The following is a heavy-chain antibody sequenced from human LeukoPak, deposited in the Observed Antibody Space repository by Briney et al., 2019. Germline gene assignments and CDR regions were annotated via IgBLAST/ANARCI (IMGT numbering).Heavy chain of an antibody. CDR2: IYHSGST. V-gene: IGHV4-30-2*01. J-gene: IGHJ4*02. CDR3: ARDPPRVGAFDY. Sequence: PSQTLSLTCTVSGGSISSGGYYWSWIRQPPGKGLEWIGYIYHSGSTYYNPSLKSRVTISVDRSKNQFSLKLSSVTAADTAVYYCARDPPRVGAFDYWGQGTLVTVSS. D-gene: IGHD1-26*01. CDR1: GGSISSGGYY.